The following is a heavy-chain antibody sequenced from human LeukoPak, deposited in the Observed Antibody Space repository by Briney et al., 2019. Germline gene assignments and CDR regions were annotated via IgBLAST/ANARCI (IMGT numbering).Heavy chain of an antibody. CDR2: IIPIFGTA. D-gene: IGHD2-15*01. Sequence: SVKVSCKASGGTFSSYAISWVRQAPGQGLEWMGGIIPIFGTANYAQKFQGRVTITADESTSTAYMELRSLRSDDTAVYYCARDEKVGYCSGGSCYYYRTKWFVNFDYWGQGTLVTVSS. CDR1: GGTFSSYA. CDR3: ARDEKVGYCSGGSCYYYRTKWFVNFDY. V-gene: IGHV1-69*01. J-gene: IGHJ4*02.